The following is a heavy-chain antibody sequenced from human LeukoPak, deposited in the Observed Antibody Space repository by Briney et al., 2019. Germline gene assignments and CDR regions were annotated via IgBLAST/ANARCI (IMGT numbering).Heavy chain of an antibody. Sequence: PGGSLRLSCGASGFTFSRYGMHWVRQAPGKGLEWVTYIRKDGSDKYYADSVKGRFTISRDSSKNMVYLQMTSLRAEDTALYYCAKDSNWASDYWGQGTLVSVSS. CDR1: GFTFSRYG. V-gene: IGHV3-30*02. D-gene: IGHD7-27*01. CDR2: IRKDGSDK. J-gene: IGHJ4*02. CDR3: AKDSNWASDY.